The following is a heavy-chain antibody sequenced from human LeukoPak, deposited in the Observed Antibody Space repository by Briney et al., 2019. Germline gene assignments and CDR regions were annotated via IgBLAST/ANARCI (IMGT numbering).Heavy chain of an antibody. J-gene: IGHJ4*02. D-gene: IGHD3-16*01. CDR3: ARQGVLYGFDF. Sequence: PSETLSLTCSLSRRAVNNPAVYWVWIRQPPGKGLECLGGIYNRGDTFYNPSLMSRVDFSIDTSKDQFSLSLMSVTAADTAIYYCARQGVLYGFDFWGQGIPVTVSS. CDR1: RRAVNNPAVY. V-gene: IGHV4-39*01. CDR2: IYNRGDT.